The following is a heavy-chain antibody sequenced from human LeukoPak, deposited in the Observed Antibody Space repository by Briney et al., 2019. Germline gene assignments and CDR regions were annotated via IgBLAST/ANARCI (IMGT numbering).Heavy chain of an antibody. CDR3: ARSRYNWNGEYYFDY. J-gene: IGHJ4*02. CDR2: INTNTGNP. V-gene: IGHV7-4-1*02. D-gene: IGHD1-1*01. Sequence: ASVKVSCTASGYTFTSYAMNWVRQAPGQGLEWMGWINTNTGNPTYAQGFTGRFVFSLDTSVSTACLQISSLKAEDTAVYYCARSRYNWNGEYYFDYWGQGALVTVSS. CDR1: GYTFTSYA.